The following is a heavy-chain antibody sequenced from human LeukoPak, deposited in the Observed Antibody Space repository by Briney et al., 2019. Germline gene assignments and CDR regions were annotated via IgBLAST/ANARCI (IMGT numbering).Heavy chain of an antibody. CDR3: ARAPRGMGYGYMDV. CDR2: ISYDGSNK. D-gene: IGHD3-16*01. Sequence: GGSLRLSCAASGFTFSSYAMHWVRQAPGKGLEWVAVISYDGSNKYYADSVKGRFTISRDNSKNTLYLQMNSLRAGDTAVYYCARAPRGMGYGYMDVWGKGTTVTVSS. V-gene: IGHV3-30*04. J-gene: IGHJ6*03. CDR1: GFTFSSYA.